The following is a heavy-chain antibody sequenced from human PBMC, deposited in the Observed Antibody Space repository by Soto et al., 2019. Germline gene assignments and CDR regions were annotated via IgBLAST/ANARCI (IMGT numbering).Heavy chain of an antibody. D-gene: IGHD3-3*01. J-gene: IGHJ6*02. V-gene: IGHV1-8*01. CDR3: ARHTQYDDFWSGLAWYYYYYYGMDV. Sequence: GASVKVSCKASGYTFTSYDINWVRQATGQGLEWMGWMNPNSGNTGYAQKFQGRVTMTRNTSISTAYMELSSLRSEDTAVYYCARHTQYDDFWSGLAWYYYYYYGMDVWGQGTTVTVSS. CDR1: GYTFTSYD. CDR2: MNPNSGNT.